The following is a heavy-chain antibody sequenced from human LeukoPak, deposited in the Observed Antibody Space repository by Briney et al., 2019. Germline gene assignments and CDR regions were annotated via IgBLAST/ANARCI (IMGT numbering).Heavy chain of an antibody. CDR3: ARKVSGWYTASYYYYYYMDV. CDR1: GGSISSSNW. V-gene: IGHV4-4*02. D-gene: IGHD6-19*01. Sequence: SETLSLTCAVSGGSISSSNWWSWVRQPPGKGLEWIGEIYHSGSTNYNPSLKSRVTISVDTSKNQFSLKLSSVTAADTAVYYCARKVSGWYTASYYYYYYMDVWGKGTTVTVSS. CDR2: IYHSGST. J-gene: IGHJ6*03.